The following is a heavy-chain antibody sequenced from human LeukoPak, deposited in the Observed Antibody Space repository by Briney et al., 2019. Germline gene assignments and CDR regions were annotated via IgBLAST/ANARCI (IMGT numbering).Heavy chain of an antibody. Sequence: GGSLRSSCAASGFTFCSYALSLVRPAPGKGLEWVSAISGSGGSTYYADSVKGRFTISRDNSKNTLYLQMNSLRAEDTAVYYCALVVRGGYSYWGQGTLVTVSS. J-gene: IGHJ4*02. CDR1: GFTFCSYA. CDR2: ISGSGGST. CDR3: ALVVRGGYSY. V-gene: IGHV3-23*01. D-gene: IGHD5-12*01.